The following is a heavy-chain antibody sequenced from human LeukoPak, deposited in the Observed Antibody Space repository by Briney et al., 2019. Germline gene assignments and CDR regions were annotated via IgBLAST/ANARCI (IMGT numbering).Heavy chain of an antibody. D-gene: IGHD2-2*01. J-gene: IGHJ5*02. V-gene: IGHV5-51*01. CDR1: GYSFTSYW. CDR3: ARQSVVVPAAMGGDYNWFDP. CDR2: IYPGDSDT. Sequence: PGESLKISCEGSGYSFTSYWIGWVRQMPGKGLEWMGIIYPGDSDTRYSPSFQGQVTISADKSISTAYLQWSSLKASDTAMYYCARQSVVVPAAMGGDYNWFDPWGQGTLVTVSS.